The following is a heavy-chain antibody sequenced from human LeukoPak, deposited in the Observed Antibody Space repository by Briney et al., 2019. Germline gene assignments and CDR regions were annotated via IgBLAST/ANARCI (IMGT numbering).Heavy chain of an antibody. V-gene: IGHV3-21*01. D-gene: IGHD4-17*01. CDR1: GFTFSTNS. J-gene: IGHJ4*02. CDR3: ARGRMTTVTAIDY. CDR2: ISSSSSNT. Sequence: GGSLRLSCAASGFTFSTNSMNWVRQAPGKGLEWVSSISSSSSNTYYADSVKGRFTISRDNAKNSLYLQMNSLRAEDTAVYYCARGRMTTVTAIDYWGQGTLVTVSS.